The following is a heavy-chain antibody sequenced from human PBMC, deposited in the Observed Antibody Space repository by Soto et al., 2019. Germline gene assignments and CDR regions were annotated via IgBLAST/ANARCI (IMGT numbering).Heavy chain of an antibody. J-gene: IGHJ4*02. CDR1: GYTFTTYV. D-gene: IGHD3-10*01. V-gene: IGHV1-3*01. CDR2: INAGNGNT. Sequence: QVQLVQSGAEVKKPGASVKVSCTASGYTFTTYVIHWVRQAPGQRLEWMGWINAGNGNTKYSQKFQGRVTVTRDTSANTAYMELSSLRSEDTAVYYCARGSPPYYFDYGGQGTLVTVSA. CDR3: ARGSPPYYFDY.